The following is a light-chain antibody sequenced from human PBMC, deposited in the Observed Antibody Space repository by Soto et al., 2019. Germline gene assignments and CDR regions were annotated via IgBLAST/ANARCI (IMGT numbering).Light chain of an antibody. V-gene: IGKV3-20*01. J-gene: IGKJ1*01. CDR2: GAS. CDR1: QSVSNNY. Sequence: EIVLPQSPGTLSLSQGEKAPRSGWASQSVSNNYLAWYQQKPGQAPRLLIYGASNRATGIPDRFSGSGSGSDFTLTIIGLEPEDFAVYYCRQYGSSGTFGQGTKVDIK. CDR3: RQYGSSGT.